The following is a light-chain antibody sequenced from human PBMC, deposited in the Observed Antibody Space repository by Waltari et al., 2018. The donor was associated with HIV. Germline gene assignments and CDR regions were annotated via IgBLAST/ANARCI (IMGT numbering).Light chain of an antibody. J-gene: IGLJ2*01. V-gene: IGLV2-14*03. CDR3: SSYISGSGLV. CDR1: SSDVGDSES. CDR2: DVT. Sequence: QSALTQPAPVSGSPGQSITISCTGSSSDVGDSESVPWYQVHPDKAPRLILFDVTKRPAGISYRYSGSKSGNTASLTISGLQSEDEADFYCSSYISGSGLVFGGGTKLTVL.